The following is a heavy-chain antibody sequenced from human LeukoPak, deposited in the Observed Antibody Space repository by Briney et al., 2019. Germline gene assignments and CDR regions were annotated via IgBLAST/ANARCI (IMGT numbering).Heavy chain of an antibody. V-gene: IGHV3-23*01. J-gene: IGHJ4*02. CDR2: ISGSGGST. CDR1: GFTFSSYA. D-gene: IGHD1-26*01. Sequence: GGSLRLSCAASGFTFSSYAMSWVRKAPGKGLEWVSAISGSGGSTYYADSVKGRFTISRDNSKNTLYLQMNSLRAEDTAVYYCAKGGKWDVTPFDYWGQGTLVTVSS. CDR3: AKGGKWDVTPFDY.